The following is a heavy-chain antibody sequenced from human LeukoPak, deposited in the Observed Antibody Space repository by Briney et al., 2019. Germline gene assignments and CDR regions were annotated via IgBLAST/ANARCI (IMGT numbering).Heavy chain of an antibody. CDR1: GGSFSGYY. CDR3: ARHDAVPVIRRGFDF. D-gene: IGHD2-21*02. CDR2: IYYTGAT. Sequence: SETLTLTCTASGGSFSGYYWSWIRQPPGKGLEWIGYIYYTGATLYSPSLKSRVIMSVATSENQFSLRLSSLTAADTAVYSCARHDAVPVIRRGFDFWGQGTLVTVSS. V-gene: IGHV4-59*08. J-gene: IGHJ4*02.